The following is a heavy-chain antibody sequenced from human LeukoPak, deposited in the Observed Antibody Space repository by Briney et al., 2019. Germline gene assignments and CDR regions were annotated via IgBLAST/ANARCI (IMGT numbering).Heavy chain of an antibody. D-gene: IGHD2-15*01. V-gene: IGHV5-51*01. CDR3: ASVGTYCSGGSCYVGAFDI. Sequence: GESLKISCKGFGYNFSNYWIGWVRQLPGKGLEWMGILYPGDSDTRYSPSFQGQVTISADKSISTAYLQWSSLKASDTAMYYCASVGTYCSGGSCYVGAFDIWGQGTMVTVSS. CDR1: GYNFSNYW. J-gene: IGHJ3*02. CDR2: LYPGDSDT.